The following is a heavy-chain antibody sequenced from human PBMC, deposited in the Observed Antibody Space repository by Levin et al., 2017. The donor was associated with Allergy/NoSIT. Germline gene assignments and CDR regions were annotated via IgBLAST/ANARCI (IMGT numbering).Heavy chain of an antibody. CDR1: GFTFSTYT. D-gene: IGHD3-22*01. J-gene: IGHJ4*02. V-gene: IGHV3-48*01. Sequence: LSLTCAASGFTFSTYTMNWVRQAPGKGLEWLSNIRVSGSSMYYADSVKGRFTISRDNARNSLYLQMNSLRAEDTAVYYCARDRYYAFDYWGQGTLVTVSS. CDR2: IRVSGSSM. CDR3: ARDRYYAFDY.